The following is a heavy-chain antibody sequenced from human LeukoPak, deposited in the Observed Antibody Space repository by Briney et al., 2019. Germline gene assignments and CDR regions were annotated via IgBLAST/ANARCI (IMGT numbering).Heavy chain of an antibody. Sequence: GGPLRLSCAASGFTFLSYNFHWVRKAPGKGLEWVEFIRYDGSNKYYAVSVKGRFTISRDNSKNTLYLQMKSLRAEDTAVYYCAKGGGYEAQYYYYYLDVWGKGTTVTISS. CDR1: GFTFLSYN. CDR3: AKGGGYEAQYYYYYLDV. V-gene: IGHV3-30*02. CDR2: IRYDGSNK. D-gene: IGHD5-12*01. J-gene: IGHJ6*03.